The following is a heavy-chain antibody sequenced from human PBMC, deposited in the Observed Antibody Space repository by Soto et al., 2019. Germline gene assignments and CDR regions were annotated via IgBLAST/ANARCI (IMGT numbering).Heavy chain of an antibody. CDR1: GASINSGGYY. J-gene: IGHJ6*02. CDR3: ARGAGTTWYYYYGMDV. CDR2: IYYSGST. V-gene: IGHV4-31*03. Sequence: QVQLQESGPGLVEPSQTLSLTCTVSGASINSGGYYWSWVRQLPGKGLEWIGYIYYSGSTYYNPSLKSRVTISVDTSKNQFSLKLSSVTAADTAVYYCARGAGTTWYYYYGMDVWGQGTTVTVSS. D-gene: IGHD1-1*01.